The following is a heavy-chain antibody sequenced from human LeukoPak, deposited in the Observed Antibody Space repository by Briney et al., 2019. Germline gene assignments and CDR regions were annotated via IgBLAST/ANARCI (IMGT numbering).Heavy chain of an antibody. J-gene: IGHJ4*02. CDR2: IIPIFGTA. CDR3: ASLKYYYGSGSQYYFDY. Sequence: ASVQVSCKASGGTFSSYAISWVRQAPGQGLEWMGGIIPIFGTANYAQKFQGRVTITADESTSTAYMELSSLRSEDTAVYYCASLKYYYGSGSQYYFDYWGQGTLVTVSS. CDR1: GGTFSSYA. V-gene: IGHV1-69*13. D-gene: IGHD3-10*01.